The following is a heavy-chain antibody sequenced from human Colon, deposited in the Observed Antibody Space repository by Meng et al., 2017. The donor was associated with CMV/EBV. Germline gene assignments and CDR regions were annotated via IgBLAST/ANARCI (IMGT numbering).Heavy chain of an antibody. CDR1: GYSFTGYY. V-gene: IGHV1-2*02. D-gene: IGHD3-10*01. CDR2: ISPNSGAT. Sequence: ASVKVSCKASGYSFTGYYMHWVRQAPGQGLEWMGWISPNSGATNYAQKFQGRVTMTRDTSISTAYLELSSLGSDDTAVFYCARAKSTFYASGTFGFWGQGTLVTVSS. CDR3: ARAKSTFYASGTFGF. J-gene: IGHJ4*02.